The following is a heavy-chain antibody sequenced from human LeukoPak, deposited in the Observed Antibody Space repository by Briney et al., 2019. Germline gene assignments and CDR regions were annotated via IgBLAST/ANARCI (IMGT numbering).Heavy chain of an antibody. CDR3: ARTNLDCKSGVCYDY. CDR1: GGTFSSYA. D-gene: IGHD2-8*02. J-gene: IGHJ4*02. Sequence: ASVKVSCKASGGTFSSYAISWVRQAPGQGLEWMGGIIPIFGTANYAQKFQGRVTVTTDTSTSTAYMELRSPRSDDTAVYYCARTNLDCKSGVCYDYWGQGTLVTVSS. V-gene: IGHV1-69*05. CDR2: IIPIFGTA.